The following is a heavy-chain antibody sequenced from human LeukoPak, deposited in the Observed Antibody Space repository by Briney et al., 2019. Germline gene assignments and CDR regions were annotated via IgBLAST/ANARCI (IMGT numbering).Heavy chain of an antibody. Sequence: GGSLRLSCAASGFTVSSNYMSWVRQAPGKGLEWVSVIYSGGSTYYADSLKGRFTISRDISKNTLYLHMNSLRAEDTAVYYRARDLGGSSWPLGFDYWGQGTLVTVSS. CDR2: IYSGGST. CDR3: ARDLGGSSWPLGFDY. J-gene: IGHJ4*02. D-gene: IGHD6-13*01. CDR1: GFTVSSNY. V-gene: IGHV3-53*01.